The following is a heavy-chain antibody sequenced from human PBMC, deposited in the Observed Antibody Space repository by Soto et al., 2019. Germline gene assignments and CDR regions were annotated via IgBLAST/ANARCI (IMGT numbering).Heavy chain of an antibody. CDR3: ARTDIGNWFDP. D-gene: IGHD2-15*01. CDR1: GDSISSSDYY. Sequence: PSETLSLTCTVSGDSISSSDYYWGWIRQPPGKGLEWIGSVSYGGSTYYNPSLKSRVTISVDTSRNQFSLKLSSVTAADTAVYYCARTDIGNWFDPWGQGTLVTVSS. J-gene: IGHJ5*02. CDR2: VSYGGST. V-gene: IGHV4-39*01.